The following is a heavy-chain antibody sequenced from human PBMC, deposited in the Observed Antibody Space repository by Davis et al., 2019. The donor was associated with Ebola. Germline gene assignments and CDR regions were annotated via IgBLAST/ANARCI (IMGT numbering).Heavy chain of an antibody. CDR2: IRSKAYGGTT. V-gene: IGHV3-49*04. Sequence: GGSLRLSCTASGFTFGDYAMSWVRQAPGKGLEWVGFIRSKAYGGTTEYAASVKGRFTISRDDSKSIAYLQMNSLKTEDTAVYYCTRDREAYYYDSSGYYTLRYFDYWGQGTLVTVSS. D-gene: IGHD3-22*01. CDR3: TRDREAYYYDSSGYYTLRYFDY. J-gene: IGHJ4*02. CDR1: GFTFGDYA.